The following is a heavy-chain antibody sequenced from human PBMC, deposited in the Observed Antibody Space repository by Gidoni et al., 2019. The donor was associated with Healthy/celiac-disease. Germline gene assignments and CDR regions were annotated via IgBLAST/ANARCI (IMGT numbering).Heavy chain of an antibody. CDR1: GGTFSSYA. Sequence: QVQLVQSGAEVKKPGSSVKVSCKASGGTFSSYAISWVRQAPGQGLEWMGGIIPIFGTANYAQKFQGRVTITADESTSTAYMELSSLRSEDTAVYYCRYDFWSGNREPQRSNFDYWGQGTLVTVSS. V-gene: IGHV1-69*01. J-gene: IGHJ4*02. CDR3: RYDFWSGNREPQRSNFDY. D-gene: IGHD3-3*01. CDR2: IIPIFGTA.